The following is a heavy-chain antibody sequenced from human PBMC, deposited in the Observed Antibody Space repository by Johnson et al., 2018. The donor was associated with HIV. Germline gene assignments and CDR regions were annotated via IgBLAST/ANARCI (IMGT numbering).Heavy chain of an antibody. D-gene: IGHD2-15*01. CDR3: TTDREYCSGGSCYLNAFDI. Sequence: VQPVESGGGLVQPGRSLRLSCTASGFTFGDYAMNWFRQAPGKGLEWVGFIRSKAYGGTTDYAAPVKGRFTISRDDSKNTLSVQMNSLKTEDTSVYYCTTDREYCSGGSCYLNAFDIWGQGTMVTVSS. CDR1: GFTFGDYA. V-gene: IGHV3-49*03. CDR2: IRSKAYGGTT. J-gene: IGHJ3*02.